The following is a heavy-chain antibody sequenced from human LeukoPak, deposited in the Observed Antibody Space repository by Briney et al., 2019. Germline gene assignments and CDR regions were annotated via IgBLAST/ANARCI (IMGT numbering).Heavy chain of an antibody. V-gene: IGHV3-30-3*01. CDR1: GLTFSSYA. Sequence: SPTLSCAASGLTFSSYAMHWVRQAPGTGLEWVAVISYDGSNKYYADSVKGRFTISRDNSKNTLYLQMNSLRAEDTAVFYCARGNGPYYYYGLDVWGQGTTVTVSS. D-gene: IGHD2-8*01. J-gene: IGHJ6*02. CDR3: ARGNGPYYYYGLDV. CDR2: ISYDGSNK.